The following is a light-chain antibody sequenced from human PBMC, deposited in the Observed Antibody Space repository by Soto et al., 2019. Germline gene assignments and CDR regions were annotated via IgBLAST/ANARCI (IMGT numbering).Light chain of an antibody. Sequence: QSALTQPASVSGSPGQSITISCTGTSSDVGAYNSVSWYQQHPDKAPKLIIYSVSYRSSGVSDRFSGSKSDNTASLTISGLHTEDEADYYCSSSTTASTITSTYLFGTGTKLTVL. CDR1: SSDVGAYNS. CDR3: SSSTTASTITSTYL. V-gene: IGLV2-14*03. J-gene: IGLJ1*01. CDR2: SVS.